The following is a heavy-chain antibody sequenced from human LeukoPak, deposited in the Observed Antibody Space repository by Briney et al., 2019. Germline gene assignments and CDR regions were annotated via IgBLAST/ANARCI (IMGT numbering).Heavy chain of an antibody. CDR1: GGSISSSSYY. J-gene: IGHJ4*02. CDR2: IYYSGST. V-gene: IGHV4-39*07. CDR3: ASGGWPEYYFDY. Sequence: SETLSLTCTVSGGSISSSSYYWGWIRQPPGKGLEWIGSIYYSGSTYYNPSLKSRVTISVDTSKNQFSLKLSSVTAADTAVYYCASGGWPEYYFDYWGQGTLVTVSS. D-gene: IGHD6-19*01.